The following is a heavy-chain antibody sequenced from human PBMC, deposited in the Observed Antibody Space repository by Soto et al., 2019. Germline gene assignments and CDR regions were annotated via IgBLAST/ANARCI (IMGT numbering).Heavy chain of an antibody. J-gene: IGHJ4*02. CDR2: IDPKSGGT. CDR1: GPTLIVYY. V-gene: IGHV1-2*02. CDR3: ARVSVDVPE. D-gene: IGHD5-12*01. Sequence: QLVQSGAEVKKPGASVRVSCKTSGPTLIVYYIHWVRQAPGQGLEWMGWIDPKSGGTTYEQKFLGRVTMTRDTSINTAYMDLNRLTSDDTAVYYCARVSVDVPEWGQGTLITVSS.